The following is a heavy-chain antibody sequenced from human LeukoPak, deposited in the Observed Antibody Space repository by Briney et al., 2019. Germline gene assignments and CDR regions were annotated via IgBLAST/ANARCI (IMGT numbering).Heavy chain of an antibody. V-gene: IGHV1-69*05. CDR1: GGTFSSYA. CDR2: ISPIFGTA. CDR3: GRDSLGYDFWSGYERFDYYYYCMDV. J-gene: IGHJ6*03. Sequence: SVKVSCKASGGTFSSYAISWVRQAPGQGLEWMGGISPIFGTANYAQTVQGRVTITTDESTNTAYMELSSLRSEDTAVYYCGRDSLGYDFWSGYERFDYYYYCMDVWGKGTTVTVSS. D-gene: IGHD3-3*01.